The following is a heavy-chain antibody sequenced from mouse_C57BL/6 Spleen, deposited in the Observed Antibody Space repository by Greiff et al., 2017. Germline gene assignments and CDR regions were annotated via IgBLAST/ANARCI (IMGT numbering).Heavy chain of an antibody. CDR2: IYPGDGDT. J-gene: IGHJ3*01. D-gene: IGHD2-5*01. CDR3: ARSGSNLAWFAY. CDR1: GYAFSSYW. V-gene: IGHV1-80*01. Sequence: QVQLQQSGAELVKPGASVKISCKASGYAFSSYWMNWVKQRPGKGLEWIGQIYPGDGDTNYNGKFKGKATLTADKSSSTAYMQLSSLTSEDSAVYFCARSGSNLAWFAYWGQGTLVTVSA.